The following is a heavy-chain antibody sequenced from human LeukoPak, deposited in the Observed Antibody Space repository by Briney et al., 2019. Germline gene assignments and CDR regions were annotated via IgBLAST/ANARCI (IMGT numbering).Heavy chain of an antibody. CDR3: ARGLEYSSSSDY. V-gene: IGHV3-30-3*01. CDR2: ISYDGSNK. D-gene: IGHD6-6*01. Sequence: GGSLRLSCAASGFTFSSYAMHWDRQAPGKGLEWVAVISYDGSNKYYADSVKGRFTISRDNSKNTLYLQMNSLRAEDTAVYYCARGLEYSSSSDYWGQGTLVTVSS. CDR1: GFTFSSYA. J-gene: IGHJ4*02.